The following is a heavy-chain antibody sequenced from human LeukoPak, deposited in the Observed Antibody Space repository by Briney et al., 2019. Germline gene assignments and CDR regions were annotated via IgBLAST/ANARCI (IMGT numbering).Heavy chain of an antibody. V-gene: IGHV3-23*01. CDR1: GFTFSSYA. D-gene: IGHD2-15*01. CDR2: ISGSGGST. Sequence: GGSLRLSCAASGFTFSSYAMSWVRQAPGKGLEWVSAISGSGGSTYYADSVKGRFTISRDNSKNTLYLQMNSLRAEDTAVYYCAKISDIVVVVAATPLNDYWGQGTLVTVSS. CDR3: AKISDIVVVVAATPLNDY. J-gene: IGHJ4*02.